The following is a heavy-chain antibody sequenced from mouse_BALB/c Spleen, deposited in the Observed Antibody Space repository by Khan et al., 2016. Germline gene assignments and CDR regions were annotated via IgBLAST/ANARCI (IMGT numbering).Heavy chain of an antibody. V-gene: IGHV6-6*02. CDR2: IRLKSHNYAT. J-gene: IGHJ3*01. Sequence: EVKLEVSGGGLVQPGGSMKLSCVASGVTFSNYWMNWVRQSLEKGLEWVAEIRLKSHNYATHYAESVKGRVTISIDDSKSSVYLQMNNLRAEVTGIYYCTTVFAYWGQATLVTVSA. CDR1: GVTFSNYW. CDR3: TTVFAY.